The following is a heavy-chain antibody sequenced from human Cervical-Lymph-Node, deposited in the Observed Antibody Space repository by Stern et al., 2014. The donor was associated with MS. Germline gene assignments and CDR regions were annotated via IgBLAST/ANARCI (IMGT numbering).Heavy chain of an antibody. Sequence: EVQLVESGADVKRPGDSLKISCKTSGYTFTNYWIGWVRQLPGKGLEWMGAFIPGYSEPSYSPSFQGHGPFSADKSISTAYLQWSSLKAWDTAVYYCARVGGSSWYGYFDLWGRGTLVTVSS. V-gene: IGHV5-51*01. J-gene: IGHJ2*01. CDR3: ARVGGSSWYGYFDL. CDR1: GYTFTNYW. CDR2: FIPGYSEP. D-gene: IGHD6-13*01.